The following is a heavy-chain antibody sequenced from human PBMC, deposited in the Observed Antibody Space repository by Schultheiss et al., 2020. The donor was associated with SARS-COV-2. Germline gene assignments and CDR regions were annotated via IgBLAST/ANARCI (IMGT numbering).Heavy chain of an antibody. J-gene: IGHJ6*02. CDR2: ISWNSGSI. CDR3: ARDYYGSGSYSHYGMDV. Sequence: GGSLRLSCAASGFTFSSYGMHWVRQAPGKGLEWVSGISWNSGSIGYADSVKGRFTISRDNSKNMLYLQMNSLRGEDSAVYYCARDYYGSGSYSHYGMDVWGQGTTVTVSS. CDR1: GFTFSSYG. V-gene: IGHV3-9*01. D-gene: IGHD3-10*01.